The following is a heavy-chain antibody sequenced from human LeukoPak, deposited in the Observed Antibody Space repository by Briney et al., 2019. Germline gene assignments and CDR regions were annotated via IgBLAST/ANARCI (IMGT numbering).Heavy chain of an antibody. CDR3: ATANVGATVFDY. CDR1: GYTLTELS. CDR2: FDPEDGET. D-gene: IGHD1-26*01. J-gene: IGHJ4*02. V-gene: IGHV1-24*01. Sequence: ASVKVSCKVSGYTLTELSMHWVRQAPGKGLEWMGGFDPEDGETIYAQKFQGRVTMTEDTSTDTAYMELSCLRSEDTAVYYCATANVGATVFDYWGQGTLVTVSS.